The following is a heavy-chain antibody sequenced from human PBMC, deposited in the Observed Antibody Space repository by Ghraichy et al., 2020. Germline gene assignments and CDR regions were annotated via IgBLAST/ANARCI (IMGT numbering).Heavy chain of an antibody. J-gene: IGHJ2*01. CDR3: ARNKVDWYFDL. V-gene: IGHV3-21*01. CDR1: GFNFSSYS. CDR2: ISSSSSYI. Sequence: GGSLRLSCAASGFNFSSYSMNWVRQAPGKGLEWVSSISSSSSYIYYADSVKGRFTISRDNAKNSLYLQMNSLRAEDTAVYYCARNKVDWYFDLWGRGTLVTVSS.